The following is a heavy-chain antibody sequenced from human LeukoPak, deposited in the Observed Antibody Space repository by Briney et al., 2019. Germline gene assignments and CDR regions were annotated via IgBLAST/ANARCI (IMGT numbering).Heavy chain of an antibody. Sequence: SETLSLTCAVYGGSFSGYYWSWIRQPPGKGLEWIGEINHSGSTNYNPSLKSRVTISVDTSKNQFSLKLSSVTAADTAVYYCARRGCDFWSGYYHNWFDPWGQGTLVTVSS. CDR3: ARRGCDFWSGYYHNWFDP. CDR2: INHSGST. J-gene: IGHJ5*02. V-gene: IGHV4-34*01. CDR1: GGSFSGYY. D-gene: IGHD3-3*01.